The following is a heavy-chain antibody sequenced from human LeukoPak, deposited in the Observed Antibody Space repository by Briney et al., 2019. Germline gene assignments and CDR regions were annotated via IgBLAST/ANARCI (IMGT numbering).Heavy chain of an antibody. CDR1: GFTFSSYA. CDR2: ISGSGGST. CDR3: AKDLRFRLRLGELSKHYYFDY. Sequence: SGGSLRLSCAASGFTFSSYAMSWVRQAPGKGLEWVSAISGSGGSTYYADSVKGRFTISRDNSKNTLYLQMNSLRAEDTAVYYCAKDLRFRLRLGELSKHYYFDYWGQGTLVTVSS. J-gene: IGHJ4*02. D-gene: IGHD3-16*02. V-gene: IGHV3-23*01.